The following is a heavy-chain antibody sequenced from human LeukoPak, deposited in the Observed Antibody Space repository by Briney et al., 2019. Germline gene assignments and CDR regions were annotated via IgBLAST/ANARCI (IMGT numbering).Heavy chain of an antibody. V-gene: IGHV4-59*01. CDR3: ARGNAYNWRFDF. CDR2: THYSGST. Sequence: WXXIXXTPGKGLQWIGYTHYSGSTNYNPSLKSRVSISVDTSKNQFSLKLSSVTAADTALYYCARGNAYNWRFDFWGQGTLVTVSS. J-gene: IGHJ4*02. D-gene: IGHD1-1*01.